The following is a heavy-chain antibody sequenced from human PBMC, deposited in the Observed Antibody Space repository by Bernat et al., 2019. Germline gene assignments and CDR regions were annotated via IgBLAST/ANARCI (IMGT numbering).Heavy chain of an antibody. J-gene: IGHJ4*02. D-gene: IGHD2-8*01. Sequence: EVQLVESGGGLVQPGRSLRLSCAASGFTFDDYAMHWVRQAPGKGLEWVVGGSWNSGSIGYADSVTGRFTISRAHAKNSLYLQMNSLRAEDTALYYCAKDGGALGYCTNGVCAGFKYYFDYWGQGTLVTVSS. V-gene: IGHV3-9*01. CDR3: AKDGGALGYCTNGVCAGFKYYFDY. CDR1: GFTFDDYA. CDR2: GSWNSGSI.